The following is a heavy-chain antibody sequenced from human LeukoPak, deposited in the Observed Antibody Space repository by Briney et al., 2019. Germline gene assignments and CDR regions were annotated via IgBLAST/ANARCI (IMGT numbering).Heavy chain of an antibody. CDR3: AKYCGGGCFRNFDS. V-gene: IGHV3-30*04. D-gene: IGHD2-21*02. J-gene: IGHJ4*02. CDR2: ISYDGTNK. Sequence: GKSLRLSCAASGFSNYAMNWVRQAPGKGLEWVARISYDGTNKYYADSVKGRFTISRDNSKNTVYLQMNSLRADDTALYYCAKYCGGGCFRNFDSWGQGTLVTVSS. CDR1: GFSNYA.